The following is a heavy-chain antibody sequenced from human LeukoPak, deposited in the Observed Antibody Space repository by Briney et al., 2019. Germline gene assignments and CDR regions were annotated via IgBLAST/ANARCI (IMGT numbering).Heavy chain of an antibody. J-gene: IGHJ4*02. V-gene: IGHV3-33*01. Sequence: GGSLGLSCAASGFTFSSYAMHWVRQAPGKGLEWVAIIWSDGNNKYYADSVEGRFTISRDTSKNTLFLQMNSLRAEDTAVYYCARGQPGVAAAGNLDYWGQGTLVTVSS. CDR1: GFTFSSYA. CDR3: ARGQPGVAAAGNLDY. CDR2: IWSDGNNK. D-gene: IGHD6-13*01.